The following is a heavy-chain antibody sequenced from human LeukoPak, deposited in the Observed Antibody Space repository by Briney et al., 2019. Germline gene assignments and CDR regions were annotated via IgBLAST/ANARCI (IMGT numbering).Heavy chain of an antibody. J-gene: IGHJ4*02. CDR1: GFTFSSYG. CDR2: IKSKTDGGTT. CDR3: STDSTIVY. D-gene: IGHD3-9*01. Sequence: PGGSLRLSCAASGFTFSSYGMSWVRQAPGKGLEWVGRIKSKTDGGTTDYAAPVKGRFSISRDDSKNTLYLQMNSLKTEDTAVYYCSTDSTIVYLGQGTLVTVSS. V-gene: IGHV3-15*01.